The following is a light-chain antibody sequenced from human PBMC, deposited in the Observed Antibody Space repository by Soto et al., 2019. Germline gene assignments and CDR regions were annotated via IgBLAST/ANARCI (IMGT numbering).Light chain of an antibody. CDR2: GAS. Sequence: DIQMTQSPSSLSASIGDRVTITCRASQTIRKSLNWYQQKAETAPKLLIFGASSLQSGVPSRFSASGSGTEFTLTINSLQPEDFATYHCQQSYSTPMYTFGQGTKVDIK. CDR3: QQSYSTPMYT. CDR1: QTIRKS. V-gene: IGKV1-39*01. J-gene: IGKJ2*01.